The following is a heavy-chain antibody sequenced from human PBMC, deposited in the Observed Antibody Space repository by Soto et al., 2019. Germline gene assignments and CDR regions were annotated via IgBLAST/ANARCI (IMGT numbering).Heavy chain of an antibody. Sequence: ASGEVFCKASGDPFTSFDTNSVRQATGKRLGWMGWMNPNSGNTGYAQKFQGRVSMTRNTSISTAYMELSSLRSEDTAVYYCAVDMVRGVKVDYYYYYMDVWGKGTTVTVSS. V-gene: IGHV1-8*01. D-gene: IGHD3-10*01. CDR3: AVDMVRGVKVDYYYYYMDV. CDR1: GDPFTSFD. J-gene: IGHJ6*03. CDR2: MNPNSGNT.